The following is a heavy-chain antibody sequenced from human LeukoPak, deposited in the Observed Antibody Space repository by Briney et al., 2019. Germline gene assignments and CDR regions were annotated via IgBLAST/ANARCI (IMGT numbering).Heavy chain of an antibody. J-gene: IGHJ4*02. CDR2: ISSEAYGGTP. CDR1: GFTFGDYA. V-gene: IGHV3-49*04. Sequence: GGTLRLSCAASGFTFGDYAMTWVRQAPGKGLEWVGFISSEAYGGTPEYAASVKGRFTISRDDSKSIAYLQMSSLKTEDTAVYYCTRDQTPYYWGQGTLVTVSS. CDR3: TRDQTPYY.